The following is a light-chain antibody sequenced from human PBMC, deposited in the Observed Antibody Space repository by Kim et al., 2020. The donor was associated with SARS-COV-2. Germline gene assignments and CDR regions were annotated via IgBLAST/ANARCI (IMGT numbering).Light chain of an antibody. V-gene: IGLV2-11*01. J-gene: IGLJ3*02. CDR3: CSFAGSYTLV. CDR2: DVT. CDR1: SSDVGNYKY. Sequence: QSALTQPRSVSGSPGQSVTISCTGTSSDVGNYKYVTWYQQHPGKAPKVMIYDVTKRPSGVPDRFPGSKSGNTASLTISGLQAEDEADYYCCSFAGSYTLVFGGGTQLTVL.